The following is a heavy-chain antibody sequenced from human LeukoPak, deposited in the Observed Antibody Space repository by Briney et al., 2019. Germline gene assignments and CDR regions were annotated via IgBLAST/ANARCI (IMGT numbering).Heavy chain of an antibody. J-gene: IGHJ4*02. Sequence: ASVKVSCKASGYTFTGYYMHWVGQARGQGLEWMGWINPNSGDTNYAQKFQGRVTMTRDTSISTAYMELSSLRSDDTAVYYCARARYSTRWQSDFDYWGQGTLVTVSS. CDR3: ARARYSTRWQSDFDY. CDR1: GYTFTGYY. D-gene: IGHD6-13*01. CDR2: INPNSGDT. V-gene: IGHV1-2*02.